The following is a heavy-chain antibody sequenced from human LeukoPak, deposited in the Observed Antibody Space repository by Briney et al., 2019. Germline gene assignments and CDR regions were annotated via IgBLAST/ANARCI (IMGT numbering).Heavy chain of an antibody. V-gene: IGHV3-15*01. Sequence: PGGSLRLSCAASGFTFSSYGMHWVRQAPGKGLEWVGRIKSKTGGGTTDYAAPVKGRFTISRDDSKNMLYLQMNSLKTEDTAVYYCATERHTSGWYDASDIWGQGTMVIVSS. CDR3: ATERHTSGWYDASDI. CDR2: IKSKTGGGTT. J-gene: IGHJ3*02. CDR1: GFTFSSYG. D-gene: IGHD6-19*01.